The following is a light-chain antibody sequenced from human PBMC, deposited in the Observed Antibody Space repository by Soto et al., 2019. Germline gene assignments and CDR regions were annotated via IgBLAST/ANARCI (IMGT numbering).Light chain of an antibody. J-gene: IGKJ1*01. V-gene: IGKV3-11*01. CDR3: QQRSVWPLT. CDR1: QSVRSN. CDR2: NAA. Sequence: EVVMTQSPATLSVSPGERATLSCRASQSVRSNLAWYQQKPGQAPRLLIYNAASRATGVPARFSGSGSGTDFILTINSLEPEDFAVYYCQQRSVWPLTFGQGTKVDIK.